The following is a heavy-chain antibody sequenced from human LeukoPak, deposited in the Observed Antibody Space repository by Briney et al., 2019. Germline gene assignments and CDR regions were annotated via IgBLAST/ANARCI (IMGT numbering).Heavy chain of an antibody. CDR2: ISAYNGNT. J-gene: IGHJ5*02. Sequence: ASVKVSCKASGYTFTSYGISWVRQAPGQGLEWMGWISAYNGNTNYAQKLRGRVTMTTDTSTSTAYMELRSLRSDDTAVYYCAKDNSVGDIAWWFDPWGQGTLVTVSS. D-gene: IGHD1-26*01. CDR1: GYTFTSYG. CDR3: AKDNSVGDIAWWFDP. V-gene: IGHV1-18*01.